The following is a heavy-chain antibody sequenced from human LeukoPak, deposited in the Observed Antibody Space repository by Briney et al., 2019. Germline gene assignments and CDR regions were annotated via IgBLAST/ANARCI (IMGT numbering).Heavy chain of an antibody. Sequence: SETLSLTCTVSGGSISSSSYYWGWIRQPPGKGLEWIGSIYYSGSTYYNPSLKGRVTISVDTSKNQFSLKLSSVTAADTAVYYCARDSWDIVVVPAATYYYYYMDVWGKGTTVTVSS. D-gene: IGHD2-2*01. J-gene: IGHJ6*03. V-gene: IGHV4-39*07. CDR2: IYYSGST. CDR1: GGSISSSSYY. CDR3: ARDSWDIVVVPAATYYYYYMDV.